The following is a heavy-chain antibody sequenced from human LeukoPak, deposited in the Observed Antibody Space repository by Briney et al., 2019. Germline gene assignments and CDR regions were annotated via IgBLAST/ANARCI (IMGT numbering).Heavy chain of an antibody. J-gene: IGHJ4*02. CDR2: IWYDGSKK. CDR1: GFTFTDFA. V-gene: IGHV3-33*01. Sequence: GGSLRLSCAASGFTFTDFAFHWVRQAPGKGLEWVSVIWYDGSKKYYAESVKGRFTISRDTFKNTLYLQMNSLKVEDTAVYYCARDDSSFAPFDYWGRGTLVTVSS. CDR3: ARDDSSFAPFDY. D-gene: IGHD4-11*01.